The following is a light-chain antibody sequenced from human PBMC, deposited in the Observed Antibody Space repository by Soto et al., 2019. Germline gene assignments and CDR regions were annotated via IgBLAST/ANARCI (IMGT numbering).Light chain of an antibody. Sequence: DIQMTRSPSTLPASVGDRVTMTCRPSQSISNCLAWYQQKPGTAPKVLIYHASNLQSGVPSRFSGSGSGTEFTLTISRLQPDDFATYYCQHYNTYSFGQGTKVDIK. CDR1: QSISNC. CDR3: QHYNTYS. CDR2: HAS. J-gene: IGKJ1*01. V-gene: IGKV1-5*01.